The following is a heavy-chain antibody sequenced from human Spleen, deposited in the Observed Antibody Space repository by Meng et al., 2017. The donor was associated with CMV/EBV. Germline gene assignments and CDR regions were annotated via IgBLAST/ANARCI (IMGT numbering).Heavy chain of an antibody. D-gene: IGHD3-22*01. J-gene: IGHJ4*02. CDR2: ISAYNGNT. V-gene: IGHV1-18*01. CDR3: ARTSYYPGQGFDY. Sequence: QVQLRQSGAEGKKPGASVKVSCKASGYTFTTYGISWVRQAPGRGVEWMGWISAYNGNTNYAQKLQGRVTMTTETSTSTAYMVLRSLRSDDTAVYYCARTSYYPGQGFDYWGQGTLVTVSS. CDR1: GYTFTTYG.